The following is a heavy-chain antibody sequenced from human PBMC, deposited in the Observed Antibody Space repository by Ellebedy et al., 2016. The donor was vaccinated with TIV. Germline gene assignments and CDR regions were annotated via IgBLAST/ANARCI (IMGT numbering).Heavy chain of an antibody. V-gene: IGHV3-74*01. CDR1: GFTFGHNW. J-gene: IGHJ4*02. CDR2: ITADGCRA. Sequence: GESLKISCAASGFTFGHNWMHWVRQAPGKGLMCISRITADGCRANYADSVEGRFTISRDNSKKTLYLQMNSLRAEDTALNYWAKDSGNILTGSDMRYYFDYWGQGTLVTVSS. D-gene: IGHD3-9*01. CDR3: AKDSGNILTGSDMRYYFDY.